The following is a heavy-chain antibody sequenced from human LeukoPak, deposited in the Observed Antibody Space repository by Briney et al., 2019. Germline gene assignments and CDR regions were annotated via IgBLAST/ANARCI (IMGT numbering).Heavy chain of an antibody. CDR2: IKPNSGGT. V-gene: IGHV1-2*02. Sequence: ASVKVSCKASGYTFTGYFIHGLRQPPGQGLELMGLIKPNSGGTNYAQKFQGRVTMTRDTSISAAFLELSMLTFDDTAVYYCARGGSTIVVVPASNLPSDYWGQGTPVTVSS. D-gene: IGHD2-2*01. CDR3: ARGGSTIVVVPASNLPSDY. CDR1: GYTFTGYF. J-gene: IGHJ4*02.